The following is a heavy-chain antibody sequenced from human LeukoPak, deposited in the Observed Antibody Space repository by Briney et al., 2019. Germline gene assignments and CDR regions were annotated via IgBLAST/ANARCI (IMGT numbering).Heavy chain of an antibody. J-gene: IGHJ4*02. Sequence: PGGSLRLSCAASGFTVSSNYMSWVRQAPGKGLEWVSVIYSGGSTYYADSVKGRFTISRDNSKNTLYLQMNSLRAEDTAVYYCARIGRNGSGSYYNYWGQGTLVTVSS. V-gene: IGHV3-53*01. CDR1: GFTVSSNY. CDR2: IYSGGST. CDR3: ARIGRNGSGSYYNY. D-gene: IGHD3-10*01.